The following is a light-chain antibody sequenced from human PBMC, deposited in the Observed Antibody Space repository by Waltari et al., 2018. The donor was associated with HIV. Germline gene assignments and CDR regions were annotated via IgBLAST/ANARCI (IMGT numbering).Light chain of an antibody. Sequence: EIVMTQSPATLSVSPGERATLSCRASQSVSSNLAWYQQKPGQAPRLLIYGASSRATGIPDRFSGSGSGTDFTLTISRLEPEDFAVYYCQQYAGSPPLTFGGGTKVESK. J-gene: IGKJ4*01. CDR2: GAS. CDR1: QSVSSN. CDR3: QQYAGSPPLT. V-gene: IGKV3-20*01.